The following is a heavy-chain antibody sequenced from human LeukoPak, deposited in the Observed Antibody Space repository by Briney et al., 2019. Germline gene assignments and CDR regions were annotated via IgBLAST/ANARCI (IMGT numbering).Heavy chain of an antibody. J-gene: IGHJ4*02. CDR3: ARDSGRYSYGFGSEPYYFDY. D-gene: IGHD5-18*01. CDR1: GFTVSSNY. V-gene: IGHV3-66*01. Sequence: GGSLRLSCAASGFTVSSNYMSWVRQAPGKGLEWVSVIYSGGSTYYADSVKGRFTISRDNSKNTLYLQMNSLRAEDTAVYYCARDSGRYSYGFGSEPYYFDYWGQGTLVTVSS. CDR2: IYSGGST.